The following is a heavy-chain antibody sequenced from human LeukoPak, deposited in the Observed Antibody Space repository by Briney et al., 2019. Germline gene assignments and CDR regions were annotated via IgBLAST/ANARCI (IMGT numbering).Heavy chain of an antibody. J-gene: IGHJ5*02. CDR2: IYYSGST. CDR1: GGSISSYY. Sequence: SETLSLTCTVSGGSISSYYWSWIRQPPGKGLEWIGYIYYSGSTNYNPSLKSRVTISVDTSKNQFSLKLSSVTAADTAVYYCARHTYDCSSSSCYSFDPRGQGTLVTVSS. D-gene: IGHD2-2*02. V-gene: IGHV4-59*01. CDR3: ARHTYDCSSSSCYSFDP.